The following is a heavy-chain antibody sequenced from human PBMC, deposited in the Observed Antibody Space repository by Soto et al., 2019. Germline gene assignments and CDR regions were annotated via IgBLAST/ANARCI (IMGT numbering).Heavy chain of an antibody. CDR1: GFTFTSYA. J-gene: IGHJ6*02. CDR2: ISYDGNNK. D-gene: IGHD6-6*01. Sequence: QVQLVESGGGVVQPGRSLRLSCAVSGFTFTSYAMHWVRQAPGKGLEWVALISYDGNNKYYADSVKGRFTISRDNSKNTLYLQMNSLRAADTSVYYCARPSGTLIYYYAVDVWGQETTVTVSS. V-gene: IGHV3-30-3*01. CDR3: ARPSGTLIYYYAVDV.